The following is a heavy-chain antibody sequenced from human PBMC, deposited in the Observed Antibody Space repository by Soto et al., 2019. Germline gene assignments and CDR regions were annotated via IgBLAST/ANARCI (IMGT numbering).Heavy chain of an antibody. CDR1: GFTFDDYA. D-gene: IGHD3-10*01. J-gene: IGHJ6*02. Sequence: GWSLRLSCAASGFTFDDYAMHWVRQAPGKGLEWVSGISWNSGSIGYADSVKGRFTISRDNAKNSLYLQMNSLRAEDTALYYCARGFGRVGYYGMDVWGQGTTVTVSS. V-gene: IGHV3-9*01. CDR2: ISWNSGSI. CDR3: ARGFGRVGYYGMDV.